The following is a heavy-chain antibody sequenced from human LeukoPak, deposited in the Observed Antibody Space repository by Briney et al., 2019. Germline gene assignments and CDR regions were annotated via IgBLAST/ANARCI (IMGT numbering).Heavy chain of an antibody. CDR1: GGSISSYY. CDR3: ARGVPQYYYYYYYMDV. CDR2: INHSGST. V-gene: IGHV4-34*01. D-gene: IGHD1-1*01. J-gene: IGHJ6*03. Sequence: MASETLSLTCTVSGGSISSYYWSWIRQPPGKGLEWIGEINHSGSTNYNPSLKSRVTISVDTSKNQFSLKLSSVTAADTAVYYCARGVPQYYYYYYYMDVWGKGTTVTVSS.